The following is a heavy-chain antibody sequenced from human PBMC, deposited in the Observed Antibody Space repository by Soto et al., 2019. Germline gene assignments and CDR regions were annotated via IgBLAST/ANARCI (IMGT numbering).Heavy chain of an antibody. Sequence: PSETLSLTCTVSGGSISSYYWSWIRQPPGKGLEWIGYIYYSGSTNYNPSLKSRVTISVDTSKNQFSLKLSSVTAADTAVYYCARAGYYDSSGYYYVSYYYYYGMDVWGQGTTVTVSS. V-gene: IGHV4-59*01. D-gene: IGHD3-22*01. CDR2: IYYSGST. J-gene: IGHJ6*02. CDR1: GGSISSYY. CDR3: ARAGYYDSSGYYYVSYYYYYGMDV.